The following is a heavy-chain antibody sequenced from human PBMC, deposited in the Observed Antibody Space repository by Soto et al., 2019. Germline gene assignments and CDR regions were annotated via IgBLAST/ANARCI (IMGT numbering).Heavy chain of an antibody. V-gene: IGHV4-39*01. D-gene: IGHD6-6*01. CDR1: GGSISSSSYY. CDR2: IYYSGST. J-gene: IGHJ5*02. CDR3: ARQHLVGISHGWFEP. Sequence: PSETLSLTCTVSGGSISSSSYYWGWIRQPPGKGLEWIGSIYYSGSTYYNPSLKSRVTISVDTSKNQFSLKLSSVTAADTAVYYCARQHLVGISHGWFEPWGQGTLVTVSS.